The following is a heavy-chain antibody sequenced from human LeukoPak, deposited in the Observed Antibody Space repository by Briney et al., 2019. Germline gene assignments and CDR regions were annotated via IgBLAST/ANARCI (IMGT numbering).Heavy chain of an antibody. Sequence: GGSLRLSCAASGFALRSYTVTWVRQAPGKGLEWVSSISSTSAYIYYAESVKGRFSISRDNVDNVVYLQMSSLRNEDTAFYYCARVAVAGPTGWFDSWGQGTLVTVSS. D-gene: IGHD6-19*01. CDR2: ISSTSAYI. CDR1: GFALRSYT. V-gene: IGHV3-21*01. J-gene: IGHJ5*01. CDR3: ARVAVAGPTGWFDS.